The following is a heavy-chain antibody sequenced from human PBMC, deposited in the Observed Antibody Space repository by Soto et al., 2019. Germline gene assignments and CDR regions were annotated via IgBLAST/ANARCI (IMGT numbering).Heavy chain of an antibody. D-gene: IGHD2-2*02. V-gene: IGHV3-73*01. J-gene: IGHJ6*02. CDR1: GFIFSGSA. Sequence: LRLSCAASGFIFSGSAIHWVRQASGKGLEWVGRIRSRANNFATSSAASVKGRFTFSRDDSKNTAYLQMNTLKPEDTAVYYCARGQGAAIGDYYYHGMDVWGQGTTVTVSS. CDR3: ARGQGAAIGDYYYHGMDV. CDR2: IRSRANNFAT.